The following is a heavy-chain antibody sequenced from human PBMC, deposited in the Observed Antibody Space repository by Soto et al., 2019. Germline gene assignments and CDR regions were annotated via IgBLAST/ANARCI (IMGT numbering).Heavy chain of an antibody. J-gene: IGHJ4*02. V-gene: IGHV3-23*01. CDR2: ISGSGGST. CDR3: ASPPPRYTVASDFDY. CDR1: GFTFSSYA. D-gene: IGHD4-17*01. Sequence: EVQLLESGGGLVQPGGSLRLSCAASGFTFSSYAMSWVRQAPGKGLEWVSAISGSGGSTYYADSVKGRFTISGDNAKNTLYLQMNSMRAEDTAVYYCASPPPRYTVASDFDYWGQGTLVTVSS.